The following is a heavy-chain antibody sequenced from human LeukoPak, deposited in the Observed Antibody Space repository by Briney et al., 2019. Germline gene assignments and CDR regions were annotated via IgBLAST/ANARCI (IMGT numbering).Heavy chain of an antibody. CDR3: AGTDNWNYFSSDYFDY. CDR1: GGTFSSYA. CDR2: IIPIFGTA. Sequence: GASVKVSCKASGGTFSSYAISWVRQAPGQGLEWMGGIIPIFGTANYAQKFQGRVTITTDESTSTAYMELSSLRSEDTAVYYCAGTDNWNYFSSDYFDYWGQGTPVTVSS. V-gene: IGHV1-69*05. D-gene: IGHD1-7*01. J-gene: IGHJ4*02.